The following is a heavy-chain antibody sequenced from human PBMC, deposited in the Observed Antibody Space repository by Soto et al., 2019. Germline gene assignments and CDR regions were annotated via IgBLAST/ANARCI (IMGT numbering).Heavy chain of an antibody. CDR1: GYSFTSYW. V-gene: IGHV5-51*01. Sequence: GESLKISCKGSGYSFTSYWIGWVRQMPGKGLEWMGIIYPGDSDTRYSPSFQGQVTISADRSISTAYLQWSSLKASDTAMYYCARVCSSCYSESGLDAFDIWGQGTMVTVSS. CDR3: ARVCSSCYSESGLDAFDI. CDR2: IYPGDSDT. D-gene: IGHD2-15*01. J-gene: IGHJ3*02.